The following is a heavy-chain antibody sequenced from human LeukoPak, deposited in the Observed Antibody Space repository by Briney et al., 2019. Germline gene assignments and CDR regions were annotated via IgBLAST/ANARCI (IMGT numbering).Heavy chain of an antibody. V-gene: IGHV3-21*01. J-gene: IGHJ4*02. CDR3: ARYYDYVWGSYDYYFDY. CDR1: GGSISGYY. CDR2: ISSSSSYI. Sequence: ETLSLTCTVSGGSISGYYWSWIRQPPGKGLEWVSSISSSSSYIYYADSVKGRLTISRDNAKNSLYLQMNSLRAEDTAVYYCARYYDYVWGSYDYYFDYWGQGTLVTVSS. D-gene: IGHD3-16*01.